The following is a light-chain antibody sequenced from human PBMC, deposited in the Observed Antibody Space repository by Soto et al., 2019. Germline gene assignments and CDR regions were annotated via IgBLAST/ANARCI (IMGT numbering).Light chain of an antibody. Sequence: ENVLSQSPGNLSLSPGERAILSCRASQSVSSSYLAWYRQKPGQAPSLLIYGASSRATGIPDRFSGSGSGTDFTLTISRLEPEDFAVYYCPQYGSSPRAFGQGTKVDIK. CDR1: QSVSSSY. V-gene: IGKV3-20*01. CDR2: GAS. J-gene: IGKJ1*01. CDR3: PQYGSSPRA.